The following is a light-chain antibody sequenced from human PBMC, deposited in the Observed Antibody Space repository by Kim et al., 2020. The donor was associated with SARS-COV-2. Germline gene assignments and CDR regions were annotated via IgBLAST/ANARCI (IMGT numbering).Light chain of an antibody. CDR3: GTWDSSLSPGV. CDR1: SSNIGNNY. Sequence: GQKVTISCAGSSSNIGNNYVSWYQQLPGTAPKLLIYDNNKRPSGIPDRFSGSKSGTSATLGITGLQTGDEAVYYCGTWDSSLSPGVFGTGTKVTVL. J-gene: IGLJ1*01. CDR2: DNN. V-gene: IGLV1-51*01.